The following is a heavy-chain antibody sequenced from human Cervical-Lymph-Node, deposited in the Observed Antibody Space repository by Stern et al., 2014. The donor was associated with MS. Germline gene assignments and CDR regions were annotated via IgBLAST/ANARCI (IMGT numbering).Heavy chain of an antibody. CDR1: GGSISSSGYY. J-gene: IGHJ5*02. CDR3: ATTRWDLFTWNWFDP. D-gene: IGHD1-26*01. V-gene: IGHV4-61*02. CDR2: IHDSGST. Sequence: VQLVESGPGLVKPSQTLSLTCTVSGGSISSSGYYWSWIRQPADKGLEWIGRIHDSGSTYYNPSLKSRVTISMDTATHQFSLKLPSVTAADTAVYYCATTRWDLFTWNWFDPWCQGTLVTVSS.